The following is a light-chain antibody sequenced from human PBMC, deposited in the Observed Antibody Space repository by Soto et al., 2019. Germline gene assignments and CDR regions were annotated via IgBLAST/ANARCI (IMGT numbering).Light chain of an antibody. Sequence: EIVLTQSPATLSLSPGERAILSCRASQSVTGYLAWYQQKPGQAPRLLIYDDSNSATGIPDRFSGSGSGSDFTLTISSLEPEDSAVYYCHQRVNWPLTFGGGTKVEI. CDR1: QSVTGY. CDR3: HQRVNWPLT. J-gene: IGKJ4*01. CDR2: DDS. V-gene: IGKV3-11*01.